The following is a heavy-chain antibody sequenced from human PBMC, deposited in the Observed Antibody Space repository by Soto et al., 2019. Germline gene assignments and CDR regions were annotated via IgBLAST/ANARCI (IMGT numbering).Heavy chain of an antibody. Sequence: QVQLVQSGAEVKKPGASVKVSCKASGYTFTSYGISWVRQAPGQGLEWMGWISAYNGNTNYAQKLQGRVTMTTDTSTSTADMELRSLRSDDTAVYYCARDDPWLFDSANAFDIWGQGTMVTVSS. CDR2: ISAYNGNT. J-gene: IGHJ3*02. CDR3: ARDDPWLFDSANAFDI. V-gene: IGHV1-18*04. CDR1: GYTFTSYG. D-gene: IGHD3-9*01.